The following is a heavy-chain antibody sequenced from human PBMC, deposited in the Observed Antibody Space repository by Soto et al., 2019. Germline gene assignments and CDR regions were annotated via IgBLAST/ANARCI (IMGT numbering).Heavy chain of an antibody. J-gene: IGHJ4*02. Sequence: SETLSLTCTVSGGSISSSSYYWGWIRQPPGKGLEWIGNIYHSGSTNYNPSLKSRVTISVDTSKNQFSLKLSSVTAADTAVYYCARGPVQTYDYIWGSYRHNLAFDYWGQGTLVTVSS. V-gene: IGHV4-39*07. D-gene: IGHD3-16*02. CDR1: GGSISSSSYY. CDR3: ARGPVQTYDYIWGSYRHNLAFDY. CDR2: IYHSGST.